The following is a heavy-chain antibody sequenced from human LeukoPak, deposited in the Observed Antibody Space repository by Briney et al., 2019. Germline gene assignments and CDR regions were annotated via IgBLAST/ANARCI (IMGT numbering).Heavy chain of an antibody. V-gene: IGHV3-23*01. CDR1: EFTVNSCA. D-gene: IGHD6-13*01. CDR3: AKDKTTSSRYYFDY. Sequence: PGGSLRLSCAASEFTVNSCAMSWVRQAPGKGLEWVSTISGGGDSTYYADSVKGRFTTSTDNSKNTLYLQMNSLRAEDTAVYYCAKDKTTSSRYYFDYWGQGTLVTVSS. J-gene: IGHJ4*02. CDR2: ISGGGDST.